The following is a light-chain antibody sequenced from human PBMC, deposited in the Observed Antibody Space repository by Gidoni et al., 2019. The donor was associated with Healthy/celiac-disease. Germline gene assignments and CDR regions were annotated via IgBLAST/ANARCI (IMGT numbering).Light chain of an antibody. CDR2: DAT. Sequence: IQITQSPSSLSASVGDRFTITCQASHDISNYLNCYQQKPGKAPKLLIYDATNLETGVPSRFSGSGSGTDFTFTISSLQPEDIATYYCQQYDNLFTFGPGTKVDIK. V-gene: IGKV1-33*01. J-gene: IGKJ3*01. CDR1: HDISNY. CDR3: QQYDNLFT.